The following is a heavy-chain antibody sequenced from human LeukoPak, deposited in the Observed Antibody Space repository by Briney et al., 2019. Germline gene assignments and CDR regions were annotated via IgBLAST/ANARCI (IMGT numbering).Heavy chain of an antibody. CDR1: GYSFTSYW. J-gene: IGHJ5*02. D-gene: IGHD3-10*01. V-gene: IGHV5-51*01. CDR2: IYPGDSDT. Sequence: GESLKISCKGSGYSFTSYWIGWVRHMPGKVLEWMGIIYPGDSDTRYSPSFQGQVTISADKSISTAYLQWSSLKASDTAMYYCARRYYGSGSYYNWFDPWGQGTLVTVSS. CDR3: ARRYYGSGSYYNWFDP.